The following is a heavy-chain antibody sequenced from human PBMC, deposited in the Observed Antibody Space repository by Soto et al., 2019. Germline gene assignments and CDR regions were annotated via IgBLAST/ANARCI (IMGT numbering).Heavy chain of an antibody. J-gene: IGHJ4*02. CDR2: ISAYNGNT. CDR3: ARDPGYCSGGSCSRRDY. V-gene: IGHV1-18*01. Sequence: ASVKVSCKASGYTFTSYGISWVRQAPGQGLEWMGWISAYNGNTNYAQKLQGRVTMTTDTSTSTAYMELRSLRSDDTAVYYCARDPGYCSGGSCSRRDYWGQGTLVTVSS. D-gene: IGHD2-15*01. CDR1: GYTFTSYG.